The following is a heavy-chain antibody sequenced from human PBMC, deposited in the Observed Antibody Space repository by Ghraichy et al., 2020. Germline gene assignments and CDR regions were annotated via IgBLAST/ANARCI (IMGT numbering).Heavy chain of an antibody. CDR1: GFTFDDYA. CDR3: AKDTNYDSSGYHDY. D-gene: IGHD3-22*01. J-gene: IGHJ4*02. Sequence: GGSLRLSCAASGFTFDDYAMHWVRQAPGKGLEWVSGISWNSGSIGYADSVKGRFTISRDNAKNSLYLQMNSLRAEDTALYYCAKDTNYDSSGYHDYWGQGTLVTVSS. CDR2: ISWNSGSI. V-gene: IGHV3-9*01.